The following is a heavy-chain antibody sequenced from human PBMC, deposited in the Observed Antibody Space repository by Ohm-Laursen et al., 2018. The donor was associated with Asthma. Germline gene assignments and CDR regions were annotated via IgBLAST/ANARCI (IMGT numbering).Heavy chain of an antibody. CDR1: GDPISDTYT. CDR2: ISYSGTP. D-gene: IGHD7-27*01. J-gene: IGHJ5*02. V-gene: IGHV4-39*01. CDR3: ARHWGSPTGRCRVDA. Sequence: GTLSLTCTVSGDPISDTYTWGWVRQPPGKGLEYIGTISYSGTPYDNPSLRSRVTISVDTSRTQFSLTLASMTAADTAVYYCARHWGSPTGRCRVDAWGQGIPVTVSS.